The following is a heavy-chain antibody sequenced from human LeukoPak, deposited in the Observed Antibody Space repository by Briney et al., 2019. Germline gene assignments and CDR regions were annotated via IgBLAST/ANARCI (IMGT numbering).Heavy chain of an antibody. CDR2: INPTDGDT. Sequence: ASVKVSCKASGYTFTSYYMHWVRQAPGQGLDWMGTINPTDGDTSYAHKFQGRVTMTRDSSTSTVYMELRSLTSDDTAVYYCARVTSDPPDAFDIWGQGTMVTVSS. CDR3: ARVTSDPPDAFDI. V-gene: IGHV1-46*01. CDR1: GYTFTSYY. J-gene: IGHJ3*02.